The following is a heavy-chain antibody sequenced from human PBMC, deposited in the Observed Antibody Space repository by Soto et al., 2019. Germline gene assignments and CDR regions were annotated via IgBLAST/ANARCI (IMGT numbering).Heavy chain of an antibody. V-gene: IGHV1-2*04. CDR1: GYTFTGYY. D-gene: IGHD7-27*01. CDR3: ARGGGKLGTNAFDI. J-gene: IGHJ3*02. CDR2: INPNSGGT. Sequence: ASVKVSCKASGYTFTGYYMHWVRQAPGQGLEWMGWINPNSGGTNYAQKFQGWVTMTRDTSISTAYMELSRLRSDDTAVYYCARGGGKLGTNAFDIWGQGTMVTVSS.